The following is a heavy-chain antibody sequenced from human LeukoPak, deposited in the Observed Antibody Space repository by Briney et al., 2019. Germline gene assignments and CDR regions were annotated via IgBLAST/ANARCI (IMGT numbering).Heavy chain of an antibody. D-gene: IGHD3-3*01. CDR2: IYHSGST. J-gene: IGHJ4*02. CDR1: GYSISSGYY. CDR3: ARLGTTYYDFWSGYY. Sequence: SETLSLTCSVSGYSISSGYYWGWIWQPPGKGLEWIGSIYHSGSTYYNPSLKSRVTISVDTSKNQFSLKLSSVTAADTAVYHCARLGTTYYDFWSGYYGGQGTLVTVSS. V-gene: IGHV4-38-2*02.